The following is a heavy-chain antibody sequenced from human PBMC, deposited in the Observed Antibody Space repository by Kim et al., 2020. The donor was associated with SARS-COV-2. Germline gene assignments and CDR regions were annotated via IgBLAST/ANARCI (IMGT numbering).Heavy chain of an antibody. J-gene: IGHJ4*02. CDR1: GGTFSSYT. CDR2: IIPILGIA. V-gene: IGHV1-69*02. D-gene: IGHD1-26*01. CDR3: ARRVGATTGDY. Sequence: SVKVSCKASGGTFSSYTISWVRQAPGQGLEWMGRIIPILGIANYAQKFQGRVTITADKSTSTAYMELSSLRAEDTAVYYCARRVGATTGDYWGQGTLVTVSS.